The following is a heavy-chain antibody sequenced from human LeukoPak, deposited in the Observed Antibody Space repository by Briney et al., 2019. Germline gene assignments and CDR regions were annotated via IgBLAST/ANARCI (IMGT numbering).Heavy chain of an antibody. V-gene: IGHV1-18*01. CDR2: ISAYNGNT. CDR3: ARVQRVVGATSWFDP. D-gene: IGHD1-26*01. Sequence: ASVKVSCKASGYTFTSYGISWVRQAPGHGLEWMGWISAYNGNTNYAQKLQGRVTMTTDTSTSTAYMELRSLRSDDTAVYYCARVQRVVGATSWFDPWGQGTLVTVSS. J-gene: IGHJ5*02. CDR1: GYTFTSYG.